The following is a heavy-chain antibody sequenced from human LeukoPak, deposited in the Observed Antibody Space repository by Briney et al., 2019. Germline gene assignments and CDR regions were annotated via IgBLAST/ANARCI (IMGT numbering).Heavy chain of an antibody. CDR3: ARDNTVGDIAWWFDP. J-gene: IGHJ5*02. CDR1: GYTFTSYD. V-gene: IGHV1-46*01. CDR2: INPSGSST. Sequence: ASVKVSCKASGYTFTSYDMHWVRQAPGQGLEWMGLINPSGSSTLYAQKFRGRVTMTRDMSTTTDYMELSSLRSEDTAVYYCARDNTVGDIAWWFDPWGQEPWSPSPQ. D-gene: IGHD3-16*02.